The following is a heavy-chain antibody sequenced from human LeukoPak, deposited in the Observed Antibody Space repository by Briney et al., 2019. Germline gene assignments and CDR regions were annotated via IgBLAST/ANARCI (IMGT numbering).Heavy chain of an antibody. D-gene: IGHD2-21*02. CDR3: AKREYCGGDCYATASVY. J-gene: IGHJ4*02. CDR1: GFTFSSYA. CDR2: ISGSGGST. V-gene: IGHV3-23*01. Sequence: AGGSLRLSCAASGFTFSSYAMSWVRQAPGKGLEWVSAISGSGGSTYYADSVKGRFTISRDNSKNTLYLQMDSLRAEDTAVYYCAKREYCGGDCYATASVYWGQGTLVTVSS.